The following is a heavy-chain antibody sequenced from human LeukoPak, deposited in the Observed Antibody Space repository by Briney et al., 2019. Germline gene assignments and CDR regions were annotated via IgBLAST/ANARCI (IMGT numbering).Heavy chain of an antibody. CDR2: ISPNSDDT. V-gene: IGHV1-2*02. CDR3: ARNYGHNSKYFDY. D-gene: IGHD4-17*01. Sequence: GASVKVSCKASGYTFSYYYIHWVRQAPGQGLEWMGWISPNSDDTNFAQIFQGRVIMTRDTSISTAYMELRRLTSDDTTLYYCARNYGHNSKYFDYWGQGTLVTVSS. CDR1: GYTFSYYY. J-gene: IGHJ4*02.